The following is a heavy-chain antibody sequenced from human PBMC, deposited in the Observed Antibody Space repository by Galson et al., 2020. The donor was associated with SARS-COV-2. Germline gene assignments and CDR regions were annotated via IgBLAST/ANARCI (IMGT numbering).Heavy chain of an antibody. V-gene: IGHV4-30-2*01. D-gene: IGHD4-17*01. J-gene: IGHJ3*02. CDR2: ISHSGGT. CDR3: ARLHYGEYAPEAFDI. Sequence: SETLFTCAVSGTSISGGSYSWNWIRQPPGKGLEWIGYISHSGGTYYNPSLKSRVTISGDRSKNQFSLRLSSVTAADAAVYFCARLHYGEYAPEAFDIWGPGTRVTVAS. CDR1: GTSISGGSYS.